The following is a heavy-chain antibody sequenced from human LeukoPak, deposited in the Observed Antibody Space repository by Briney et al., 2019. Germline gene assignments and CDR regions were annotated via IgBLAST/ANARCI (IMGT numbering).Heavy chain of an antibody. CDR2: ISSSSSYI. D-gene: IGHD5-18*01. V-gene: IGHV3-21*04. J-gene: IGHJ4*02. CDR3: AKVIGYSYGCVDY. Sequence: TGGSLRLSCAASGFTFSSYSMNWVRQAPGKGLEWVSSISSSSSYIYYADSVKGRFTISRDNSKNTLYLQMNSLRAEDTAVYYCAKVIGYSYGCVDYWGQGTPVTVSS. CDR1: GFTFSSYS.